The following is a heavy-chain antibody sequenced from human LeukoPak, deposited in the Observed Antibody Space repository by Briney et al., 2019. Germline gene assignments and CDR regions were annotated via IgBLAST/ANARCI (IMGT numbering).Heavy chain of an antibody. CDR3: AKWVWSRTAPLDY. CDR1: GFTFTNYW. V-gene: IGHV3-7*01. J-gene: IGHJ4*02. D-gene: IGHD3-16*01. Sequence: TGGSLRLSCAASGFTFTNYWMNWVRQAPGKGLEWVANIKQDGRAQNYVASVKGRFTISRDNAGNSLYLQMNSLRAEDTAVYYCAKWVWSRTAPLDYWGQGTLVTVSS. CDR2: IKQDGRAQ.